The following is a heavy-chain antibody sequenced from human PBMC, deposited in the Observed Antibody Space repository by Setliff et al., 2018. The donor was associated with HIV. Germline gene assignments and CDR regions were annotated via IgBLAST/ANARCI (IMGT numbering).Heavy chain of an antibody. CDR1: GAPIDDASYY. V-gene: IGHV4-39*01. D-gene: IGHD2-21*02. J-gene: IGHJ6*03. CDR2: IDNSGHI. CDR3: AKLENGDEGGYVDV. Sequence: LSLTCSVSGAPIDDASYYWDWIRQSPGRGLEWIGSIDNSGHIHYNPSLKSRVTISVDSSKNQFFLRLSSVTAADTAVYYCAKLENGDEGGYVDVWGKGTTVTVSS.